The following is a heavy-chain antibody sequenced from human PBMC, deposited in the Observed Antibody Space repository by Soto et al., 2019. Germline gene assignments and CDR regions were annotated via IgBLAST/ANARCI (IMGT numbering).Heavy chain of an antibody. CDR3: ARDIWWEPGVDAFHI. V-gene: IGHV3-30-3*01. D-gene: IGHD1-26*01. CDR2: VSKDGSNT. J-gene: IGHJ3*02. Sequence: QVLLVESGGGVVQPGRSLRLSCAASGFTFNFFAMHWVRQAPGKGLEWVAAVSKDGSNTYYADSVKGRFTISRDNPKNTLYLQMNSLRLEDTAVYYCARDIWWEPGVDAFHIWGQGTMVTVSP. CDR1: GFTFNFFA.